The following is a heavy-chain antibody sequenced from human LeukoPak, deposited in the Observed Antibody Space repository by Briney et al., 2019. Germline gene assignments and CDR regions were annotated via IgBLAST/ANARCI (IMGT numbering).Heavy chain of an antibody. Sequence: SGTLSLTCAVSGGSISSSNWWSWVRQPPGKGLEWIGEIYHSGSTNYNPSLKSRVTISVDKSKNQFSLKLSSVTAADTAVYYCARSPRYCSSTSCFDYWGQGTLVTVSS. D-gene: IGHD2-2*01. CDR2: IYHSGST. CDR3: ARSPRYCSSTSCFDY. J-gene: IGHJ4*02. V-gene: IGHV4-4*02. CDR1: GGSISSSNW.